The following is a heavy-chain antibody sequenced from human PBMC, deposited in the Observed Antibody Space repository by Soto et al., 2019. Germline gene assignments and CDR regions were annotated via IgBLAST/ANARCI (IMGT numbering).Heavy chain of an antibody. CDR2: FDPEDGET. J-gene: IGHJ4*02. CDR3: ATGLYVWGSYRLSGRFDY. V-gene: IGHV1-24*01. D-gene: IGHD3-16*02. Sequence: QVQLVHSGAEVKKPGASVKVSCKVSGYTLTELSMHWVRQAPGKGLEWMGGFDPEDGETIYAQKFQGRVTMTEDTSTDTAYMELSSLRSEDTAVYYCATGLYVWGSYRLSGRFDYWGQGTLVTVSS. CDR1: GYTLTELS.